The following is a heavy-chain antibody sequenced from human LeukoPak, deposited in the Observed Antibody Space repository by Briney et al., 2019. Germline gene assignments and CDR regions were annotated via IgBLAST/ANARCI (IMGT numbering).Heavy chain of an antibody. CDR1: GGSFSGYY. Sequence: SETLSLTCAVYGGSFSGYYWSWIRQPPGKGLEWIGEINHSGSTNYNPSLKSRVTISVDTSKNQFSLKLSSVTAADTAVYYCAKQKNRSYPHFDYWGQGTLVTVSS. D-gene: IGHD1-26*01. V-gene: IGHV4-34*01. CDR3: AKQKNRSYPHFDY. J-gene: IGHJ4*02. CDR2: INHSGST.